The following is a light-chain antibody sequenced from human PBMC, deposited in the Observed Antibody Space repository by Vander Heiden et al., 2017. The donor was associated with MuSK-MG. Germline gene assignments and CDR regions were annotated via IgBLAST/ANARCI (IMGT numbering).Light chain of an antibody. V-gene: IGKV1-39*01. J-gene: IGKJ1*01. CDR3: QQTYSSPRT. CDR1: QTISTY. CDR2: GAS. Sequence: DIQMTQSPASLSAPIGDRLTITCRASQTISTYLNWYQQKPGTPPKLLIYGASTLQRGVPSRFSGGGSGTEFTLTISSLQPEDFATFYCQQTYSSPRTFGQGTKV.